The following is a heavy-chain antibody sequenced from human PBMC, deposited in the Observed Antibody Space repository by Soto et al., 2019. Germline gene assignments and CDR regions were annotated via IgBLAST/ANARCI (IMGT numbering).Heavy chain of an antibody. CDR2: IYPGDSDT. J-gene: IGHJ3*01. CDR3: AGSLGYCSSTSCYTPSIDAFDL. D-gene: IGHD2-2*02. V-gene: IGHV5-51*01. Sequence: PGESLKISCKGSGYSFTSYWIGWVRQMPGKGLEWMGIIYPGDSDTRYSPSFQGQVTISADKSISTAYLQWSSLKASDTAMYYCAGSLGYCSSTSCYTPSIDAFDLWGQGTMVTVSS. CDR1: GYSFTSYW.